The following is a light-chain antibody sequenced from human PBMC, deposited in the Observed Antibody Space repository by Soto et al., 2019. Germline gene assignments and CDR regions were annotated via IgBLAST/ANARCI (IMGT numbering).Light chain of an antibody. J-gene: IGKJ1*01. CDR3: QQYHGYSLT. CDR2: DAS. V-gene: IGKV1-5*01. Sequence: DIQMTQSPSTLSASVGDRVTITCRASQTISVSLAWYQQKPGKAPKLLIYDASTLQSGVPSRFSGSESGKEFILTISGLHPDDFATYFCQQYHGYSLTFGQGTKVEI. CDR1: QTISVS.